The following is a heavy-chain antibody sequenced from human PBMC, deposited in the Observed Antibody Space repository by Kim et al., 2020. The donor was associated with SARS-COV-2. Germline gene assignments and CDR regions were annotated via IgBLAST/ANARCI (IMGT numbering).Heavy chain of an antibody. CDR2: ISSSSSYI. CDR1: GLTFSSYS. V-gene: IGHV3-21*01. Sequence: GGSLRLSCAASGLTFSSYSMNWVRQAPGKGLEWVSSISSSSSYIYYADSVKGRFTISRDNAKNSLYLQMNSLRVEDTAVYYCARGPVGYSSSWYPPVDNWFDPWGQGTLVTVSS. D-gene: IGHD6-13*01. J-gene: IGHJ5*02. CDR3: ARGPVGYSSSWYPPVDNWFDP.